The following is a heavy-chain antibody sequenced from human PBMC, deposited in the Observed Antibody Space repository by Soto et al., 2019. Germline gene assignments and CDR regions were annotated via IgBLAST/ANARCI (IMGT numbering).Heavy chain of an antibody. CDR3: ARGGVLNWFDP. D-gene: IGHD6-25*01. V-gene: IGHV1-3*01. CDR1: GYTFTSYA. CDR2: INAGNGNT. J-gene: IGHJ5*02. Sequence: ASVKVSCKASGYTFTSYAMHWVRQAPGQRLEWMGWINAGNGNTKYSQKFQGRVTITRDTSASKAYMERSSLRSEDTAVYYCARGGVLNWFDPWGQGTLVTVSS.